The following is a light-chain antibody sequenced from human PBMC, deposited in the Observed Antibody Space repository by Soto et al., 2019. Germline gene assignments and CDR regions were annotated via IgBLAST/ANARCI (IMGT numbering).Light chain of an antibody. CDR2: KAS. V-gene: IGKV1-5*03. CDR3: QQYNSYSHT. Sequence: DVQMTQSPSTLSASVGDRVTITCRASQSISSWLAWYQQKPGKAPKLLIYKASSLEKGVPSRFSGSGSGTEFTLTISSLQPDDFATYYCQQYNSYSHTFGQGTKLEI. J-gene: IGKJ2*01. CDR1: QSISSW.